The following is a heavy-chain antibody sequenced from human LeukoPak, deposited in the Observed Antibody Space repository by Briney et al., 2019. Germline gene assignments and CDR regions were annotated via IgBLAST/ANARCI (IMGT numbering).Heavy chain of an antibody. J-gene: IGHJ4*02. CDR1: GFTFSSYA. CDR3: AKDGPLMGYYFDY. V-gene: IGHV3-23*01. D-gene: IGHD3-16*01. Sequence: GGSLRLSCAASGFTFSSYAMSWVRQAPGKGLEWVSVISVSGFSTYYADSVKGRFTIPRDNSKNTLYLQMNSLRAEDTAVYYCAKDGPLMGYYFDYWGQGTLVTVSS. CDR2: ISVSGFST.